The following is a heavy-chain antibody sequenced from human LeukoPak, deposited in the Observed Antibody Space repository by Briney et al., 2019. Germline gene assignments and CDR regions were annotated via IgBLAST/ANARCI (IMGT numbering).Heavy chain of an antibody. CDR3: ARDPAGHGRYFDY. D-gene: IGHD1-14*01. Sequence: SETLSLTCTVSGGSINGYFCTWLRQSAGAGLECIGRIHTSGTTYYNPSLKSRVSMSVDTSNNKFSLRLNSVTAADTAVYHCARDPAGHGRYFDYWGQGALVTVSS. CDR2: IHTSGTT. J-gene: IGHJ4*02. V-gene: IGHV4-4*07. CDR1: GGSINGYF.